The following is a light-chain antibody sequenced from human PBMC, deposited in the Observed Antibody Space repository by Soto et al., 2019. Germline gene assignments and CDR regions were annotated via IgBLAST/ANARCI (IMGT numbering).Light chain of an antibody. J-gene: IGKJ1*01. CDR2: GAS. CDR1: QSVSSN. Sequence: EIVMTQSPATLSVSPGERATLSCRASQSVSSNLAWYHQKPGQAPRLLIYGASTRATGIPARFIRSGSGTEFTLTISSLQSEDFAVYYCQQYHNWPLWTFRQGTKVQIK. CDR3: QQYHNWPLWT. V-gene: IGKV3-15*01.